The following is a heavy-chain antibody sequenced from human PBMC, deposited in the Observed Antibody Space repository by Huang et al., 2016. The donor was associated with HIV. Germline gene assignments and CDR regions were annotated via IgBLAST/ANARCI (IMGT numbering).Heavy chain of an antibody. CDR3: ARHREGPVAYYSGWGSHLNYMDV. CDR1: GGSIRSSDYH. D-gene: IGHD3-10*01. V-gene: IGHV4-39*01. J-gene: IGHJ6*03. CDR2: IYYKGST. Sequence: QLLLQESGPGLVKPSEALALTCAVSGGSIRSSDYHWGWIRQPPGKGLGWIGSIYYKGSTTYNPSLKSRVTIAVDTSKNLFFLNLTSMTAADTAVDYCARHREGPVAYYSGWGSHLNYMDVWGRGRTVVVSS.